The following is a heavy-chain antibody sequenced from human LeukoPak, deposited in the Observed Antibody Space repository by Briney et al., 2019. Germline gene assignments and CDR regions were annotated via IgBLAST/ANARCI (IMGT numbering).Heavy chain of an antibody. D-gene: IGHD6-13*01. J-gene: IGHJ4*02. V-gene: IGHV1-69*04. CDR3: ARAGGSSWYVSLYY. Sequence: SVKVSCKASGGTFSSNVIIWVRQAPGQGLEWMGRIIPIIGTPDYAQKFQGRVTITADKSTHTAYMELTSLKSEDTAVYYCARAGGSSWYVSLYYWGQGTLVTVSS. CDR1: GGTFSSNV. CDR2: IIPIIGTP.